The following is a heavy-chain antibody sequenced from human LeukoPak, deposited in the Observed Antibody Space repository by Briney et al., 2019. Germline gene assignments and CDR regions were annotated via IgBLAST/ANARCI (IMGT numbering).Heavy chain of an antibody. J-gene: IGHJ4*02. CDR2: ISSSSSYT. CDR3: ASAGSGLY. CDR1: GFTFSSYA. D-gene: IGHD6-19*01. V-gene: IGHV3-21*05. Sequence: PGGSLRLSCAASGFTFSSYAMSWVRHPPGKGLEWVSYISSSSSYTNYADSVKGRFNISRDNAKNSLYLQMNSLRDEDTAVYYCASAGSGLYWGQGTLVTVSS.